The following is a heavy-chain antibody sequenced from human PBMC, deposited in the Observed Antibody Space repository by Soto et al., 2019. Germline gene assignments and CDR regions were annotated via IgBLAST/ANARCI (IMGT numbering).Heavy chain of an antibody. CDR1: GYTFTSYA. J-gene: IGHJ3*02. Sequence: ASVKVSCKASGYTFTSYAMHWVRQAPGQRLEWMGWINAGNGNTKYSQKFQGRVTITRDTSASTAYMELSSLRSEDTAVYYCARLKAYDFWSGLPRNDAFDIWGQGTMVTV. D-gene: IGHD3-3*01. CDR2: INAGNGNT. V-gene: IGHV1-3*01. CDR3: ARLKAYDFWSGLPRNDAFDI.